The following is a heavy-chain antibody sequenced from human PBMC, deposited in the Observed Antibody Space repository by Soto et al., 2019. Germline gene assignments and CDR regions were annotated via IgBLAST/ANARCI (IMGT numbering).Heavy chain of an antibody. CDR2: IKQDGSEK. CDR1: GFTFSSYW. J-gene: IGHJ4*02. Sequence: GGSLRLSCAASGFTFSSYWMSWVRQAPGKGLEWVANIKQDGSEKYYVDSVKGRFTISRDNAKNSLYLQMNSLRAEDTAVYYCASLSIDAQLTNYDISTGYGSTIFDYWGQGTLVTVSS. V-gene: IGHV3-7*01. CDR3: ASLSIDAQLTNYDISTGYGSTIFDY. D-gene: IGHD3-9*01.